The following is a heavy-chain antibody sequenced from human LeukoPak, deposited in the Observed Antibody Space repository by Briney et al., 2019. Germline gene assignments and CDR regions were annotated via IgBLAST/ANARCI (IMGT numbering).Heavy chain of an antibody. CDR2: INPSGGST. D-gene: IGHD2-15*01. J-gene: IGHJ4*02. CDR1: GNTLTSYY. V-gene: IGHV1-46*01. Sequence: ASVKVSCKASGNTLTSYYMYWVRQAPGQGLEWMGIINPSGGSTNYAQKFQGRVTMTRDTSTSTVYMELSSLRSEDTAVYYCAREGQPATAFDYWGQGTLVTVSS. CDR3: AREGQPATAFDY.